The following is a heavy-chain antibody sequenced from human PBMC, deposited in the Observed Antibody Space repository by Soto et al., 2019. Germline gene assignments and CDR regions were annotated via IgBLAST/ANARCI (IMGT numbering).Heavy chain of an antibody. Sequence: QVQLVESGGGVVQPGRSRRLSCAASGFMFSSYARHWVRQAPGKGLEWVAVKTYDGSKKYYADSVKGRFTISRDNSKNTLYLQMNSLRAADTAVYYCARAGGLMVEYWRQGHLVTVSS. CDR3: ARAGGLMVEY. D-gene: IGHD2-8*01. J-gene: IGHJ4*02. V-gene: IGHV3-30-3*01. CDR1: GFMFSSYA. CDR2: KTYDGSKK.